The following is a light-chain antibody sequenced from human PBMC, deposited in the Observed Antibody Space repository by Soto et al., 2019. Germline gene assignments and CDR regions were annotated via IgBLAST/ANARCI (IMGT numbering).Light chain of an antibody. V-gene: IGLV1-40*01. J-gene: IGLJ2*01. CDR2: GNT. CDR1: SSNIGADYD. CDR3: QSYDSSLSAVV. Sequence: QAVVTQPPSVSGAPGLRVTISCTGSSSNIGADYDVHWYQQLPGTAPKLLVYGNTNRPSGVPDRFSGSRSGTSASLAITGLQAEDEADYYCQSYDSSLSAVVFGGGTKLTVL.